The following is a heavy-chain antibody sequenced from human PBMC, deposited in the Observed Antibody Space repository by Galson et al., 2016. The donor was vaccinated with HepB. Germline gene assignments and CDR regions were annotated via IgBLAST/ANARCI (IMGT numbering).Heavy chain of an antibody. Sequence: SLRLSCAASGFTFSSYAMTWVRQAPGKGLEWVSTISGTGDETHYADSVKGRFTFSRDNSKNTLYLQMNSLRAEDTAAYYCAKTVRMTTVTVAAYWGKATLVTAAS. D-gene: IGHD4-17*01. CDR1: GFTFSSYA. CDR3: AKTVRMTTVTVAAY. J-gene: IGHJ1*01. V-gene: IGHV3-23*01. CDR2: ISGTGDET.